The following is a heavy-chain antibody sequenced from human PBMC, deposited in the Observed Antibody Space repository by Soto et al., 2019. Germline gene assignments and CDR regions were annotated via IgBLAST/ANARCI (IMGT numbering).Heavy chain of an antibody. Sequence: SETLSLTCAVSSGSISSSNWWSWVRQPPGKGLEWIGEIYHSGSTNYNPSLKSRVTISVDKSKNQFSLKLSSVTAADTAVYYCARTEGAVADYYYYYMDVWGKGTTVTVSS. J-gene: IGHJ6*03. CDR3: ARTEGAVADYYYYYMDV. D-gene: IGHD6-19*01. V-gene: IGHV4-4*02. CDR1: SGSISSSNW. CDR2: IYHSGST.